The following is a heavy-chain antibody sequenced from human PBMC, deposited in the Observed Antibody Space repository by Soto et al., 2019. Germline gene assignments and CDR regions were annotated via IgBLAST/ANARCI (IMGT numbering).Heavy chain of an antibody. Sequence: HPGGSLRLSCAASGFTFSNYWMTWVRLAPGKGLEWVANIKQDGSEKYYVDSVKGRFSISRNNAKKSLFLQMNSLRGDDTAIYYCARPRGGTPHDAFDIWGQGTMVTVSS. J-gene: IGHJ3*02. CDR2: IKQDGSEK. D-gene: IGHD2-15*01. CDR3: ARPRGGTPHDAFDI. CDR1: GFTFSNYW. V-gene: IGHV3-7*01.